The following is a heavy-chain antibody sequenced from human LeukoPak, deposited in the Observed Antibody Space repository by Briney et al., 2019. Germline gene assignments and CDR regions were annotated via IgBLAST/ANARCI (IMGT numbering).Heavy chain of an antibody. V-gene: IGHV3-21*01. CDR3: AREDGPVDYFDY. Sequence: PGGSLRLSCAASGFTFSSYSMNWVRQAPGKGLEWVSSISSSSSYIYYADSVKGRFTISRDNSKNTLYLQMNSLRAEDTAVYYCAREDGPVDYFDYWGQGTLVTVSS. J-gene: IGHJ4*02. CDR2: ISSSSSYI. CDR1: GFTFSSYS.